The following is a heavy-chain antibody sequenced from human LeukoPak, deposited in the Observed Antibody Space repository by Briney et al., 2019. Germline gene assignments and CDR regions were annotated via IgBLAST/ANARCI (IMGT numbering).Heavy chain of an antibody. CDR2: INPNSGGT. V-gene: IGHV1-2*02. CDR3: AREEVTTVTTLSRIGYFDY. J-gene: IGHJ4*02. D-gene: IGHD4-11*01. Sequence: ASVKVSCKASGYTYTGYYMHWVRQAPGQGLEWMGWINPNSGGTNYAQKFQGRVTMTRDTSISTAYMELSRLRSDDTAVYYCAREEVTTVTTLSRIGYFDYWGQGTLVTVSS. CDR1: GYTYTGYY.